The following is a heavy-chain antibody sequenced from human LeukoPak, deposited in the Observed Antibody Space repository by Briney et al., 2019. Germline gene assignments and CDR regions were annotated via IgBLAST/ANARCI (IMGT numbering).Heavy chain of an antibody. J-gene: IGHJ6*02. CDR1: GYTFTGYY. V-gene: IGHV1-2*02. CDR3: ARESYIAAASAYYYGMDV. D-gene: IGHD6-25*01. Sequence: GASVKVSCKASGYTFTGYYMHWVRQAPGQGLEWMGWINPNSGGTNYAQKLQGRVTMTTDTSTSTAYMELRSLRSDDTAVYYCARESYIAAASAYYYGMDVWGQGTTVTVSS. CDR2: INPNSGGT.